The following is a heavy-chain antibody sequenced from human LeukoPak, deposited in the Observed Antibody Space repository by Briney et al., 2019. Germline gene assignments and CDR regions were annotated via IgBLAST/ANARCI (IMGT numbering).Heavy chain of an antibody. V-gene: IGHV1-69*04. CDR3: ASSVEPSV. D-gene: IGHD5-24*01. CDR1: GGTFSSYA. Sequence: GASVKVSCKASGGTFSSYAISWVRQAPGQGLEWMGRVIPILGIANYAQKFQGRVTITADKSTSTAYMELSSLISEDTAVYYCASSVEPSVWGQGTTVTVSS. CDR2: VIPILGIA. J-gene: IGHJ6*02.